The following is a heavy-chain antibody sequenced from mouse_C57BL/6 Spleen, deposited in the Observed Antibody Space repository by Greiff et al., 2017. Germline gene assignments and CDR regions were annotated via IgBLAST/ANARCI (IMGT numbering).Heavy chain of an antibody. J-gene: IGHJ4*01. CDR1: GFTFSSYG. D-gene: IGHD4-1*01. V-gene: IGHV5-6*01. CDR3: ARLGTGTSAMDY. CDR2: ISSGGSYT. Sequence: EVHLVESGGGLVKPGGSLKLSCAASGFTFSSYGMSWVRQTPDKRLEWVATISSGGSYTYYPDSVKGRFTISRDNAKNTLYLQMSSLKSEDTAMYYCARLGTGTSAMDYWGQGTSVTVSS.